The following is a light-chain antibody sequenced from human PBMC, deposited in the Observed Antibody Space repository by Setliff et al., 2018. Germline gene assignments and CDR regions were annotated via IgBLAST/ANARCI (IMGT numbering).Light chain of an antibody. Sequence: QPALTQPASVSGSPGQSIAVSCTGSGSDVGAYKFVSWYQQRPGKAPRLMIYDVSNRPSGVSDRFSGSKSGNTASLTISGLQAEDEADYYCCSYTGTSTAYVFGTGTKVTVL. J-gene: IGLJ1*01. V-gene: IGLV2-14*01. CDR1: GSDVGAYKF. CDR2: DVS. CDR3: CSYTGTSTAYV.